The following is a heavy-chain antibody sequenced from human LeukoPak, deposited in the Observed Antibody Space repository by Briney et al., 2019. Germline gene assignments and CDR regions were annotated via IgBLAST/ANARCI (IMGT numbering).Heavy chain of an antibody. CDR3: ARKAGIAAAHIDY. CDR2: IHSGGST. Sequence: PGGSLRLSCAASGFTVSSNYMSWVRQAPGKGLEWVSVIHSGGSTYYADSVKGRFTISRDNSKNTLYLQMNSLRAEDTAVYYCARKAGIAAAHIDYWGQGTLVTVSS. V-gene: IGHV3-66*01. CDR1: GFTVSSNY. D-gene: IGHD6-13*01. J-gene: IGHJ4*02.